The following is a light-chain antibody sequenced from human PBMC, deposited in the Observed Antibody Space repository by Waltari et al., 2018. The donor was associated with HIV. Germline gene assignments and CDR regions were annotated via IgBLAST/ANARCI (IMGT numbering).Light chain of an antibody. V-gene: IGLV1-40*01. J-gene: IGLJ3*02. Sequence: QSVLTQPPSVSGAPGQTVTISCDGSSSNIGAGYDVHWYKQVPGTSPKLVIYTNLNRPSGVPDRFPASKSGTSAARAITGLQAEDEAHYYCQSHDRSLGGPWVVGGGTKLTGL. CDR1: SSNIGAGYD. CDR3: QSHDRSLGGPWV. CDR2: TNL.